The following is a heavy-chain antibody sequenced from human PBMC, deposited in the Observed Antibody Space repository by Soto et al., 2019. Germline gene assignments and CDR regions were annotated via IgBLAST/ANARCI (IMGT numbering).Heavy chain of an antibody. J-gene: IGHJ5*02. D-gene: IGHD2-2*02. CDR3: ARTKYCTNTSCYRGRNNWFDP. CDR1: GGSISSGDYY. CDR2: IYYSEST. Sequence: SETLSLTCTVSGGSISSGDYYWSWIRQPPGKGLEWIGYIYYSESTYYNPSLKSRVTISVDTSKNQFSLTLTSVPAADTAMYYCARTKYCTNTSCYRGRNNWFDPWGPGTLVTVSS. V-gene: IGHV4-30-4*01.